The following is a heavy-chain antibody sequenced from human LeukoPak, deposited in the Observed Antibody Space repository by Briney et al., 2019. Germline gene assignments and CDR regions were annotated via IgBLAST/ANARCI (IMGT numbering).Heavy chain of an antibody. J-gene: IGHJ6*03. Sequence: GASVKVSCKASGYTFTGYYMHWVRQAPGQGLEWMGWINPNSGGTNYAQKFQGRVTMTRDTSISTAYMELSRLRSDDTAVYYCARGAAAGIYYYYMDVWGKGTTVTVSS. CDR1: GYTFTGYY. CDR3: ARGAAAGIYYYYMDV. V-gene: IGHV1-2*02. D-gene: IGHD6-13*01. CDR2: INPNSGGT.